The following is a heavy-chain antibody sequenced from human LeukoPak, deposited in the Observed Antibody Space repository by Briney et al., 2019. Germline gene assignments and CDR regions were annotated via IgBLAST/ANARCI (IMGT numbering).Heavy chain of an antibody. J-gene: IGHJ3*02. Sequence: PSETLSLTCAVYGGSFSGYYWSWIRQHPGKGLEWIGYIYYSGSTYYNPSLKSRVTISVDTSKNQFSLRLSSVTAADTAVYYCARDMVHDAFDIWGQGTMVTVSS. D-gene: IGHD3-10*01. CDR1: GGSFSGYY. CDR3: ARDMVHDAFDI. V-gene: IGHV4-31*11. CDR2: IYYSGST.